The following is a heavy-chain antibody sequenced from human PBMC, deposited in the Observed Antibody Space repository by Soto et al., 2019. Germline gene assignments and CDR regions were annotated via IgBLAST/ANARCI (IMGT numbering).Heavy chain of an antibody. CDR3: AGWIQLQQYYYYGMDV. CDR2: IYHSGST. CDR1: GGSISSSNW. Sequence: QVQLQESGPGLVKPSGTLSLTCAVSGGSISSSNWWSWVRQPPGKGLEWIGEIYHSGSTNYNPSLKSRVTISLDKSKDQFSLKLSSVTAADTAVYYCAGWIQLQQYYYYGMDVWGQGTTVTVSS. V-gene: IGHV4-4*02. J-gene: IGHJ6*02. D-gene: IGHD5-18*01.